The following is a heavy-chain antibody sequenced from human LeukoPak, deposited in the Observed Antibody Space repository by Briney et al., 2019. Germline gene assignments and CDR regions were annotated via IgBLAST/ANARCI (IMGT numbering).Heavy chain of an antibody. J-gene: IGHJ4*02. CDR3: AKVRRSVAYDY. CDR2: IESPRDI. Sequence: GGALRLSCAASGFDVKSHDIHWGRPPIGKGLEWVSSIESPRDIYYAGSVKGRFTISREDAENSVYLQMNNLRVEDTAIYYCAKVRRSVAYDYWGRGTLVTVSS. V-gene: IGHV3-13*01. CDR1: GFDVKSHD.